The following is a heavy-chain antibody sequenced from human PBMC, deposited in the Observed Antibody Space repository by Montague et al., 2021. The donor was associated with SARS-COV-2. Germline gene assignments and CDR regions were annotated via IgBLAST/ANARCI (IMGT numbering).Heavy chain of an antibody. CDR1: GFTVTYNY. V-gene: IGHV3-53*01. D-gene: IGHD2-15*01. J-gene: IGHJ6*02. Sequence: SLRLSYAASGFTVTYNYMSWVRQAPGKGLEWVSVIYSGGNTYYADSVKGRFTISRDDSKTTLHLQMNSLRAEDTAVYYCARDYCSGGICYEGYGMDVWGQGTTVTVSS. CDR3: ARDYCSGGICYEGYGMDV. CDR2: IYSGGNT.